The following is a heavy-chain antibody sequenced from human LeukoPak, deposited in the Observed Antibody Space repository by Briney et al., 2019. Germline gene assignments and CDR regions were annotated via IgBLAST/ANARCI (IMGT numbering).Heavy chain of an antibody. V-gene: IGHV3-23*01. CDR2: MSGSGART. D-gene: IGHD3-22*01. CDR1: GFTFSSYS. J-gene: IGHJ4*02. CDR3: AKGYYYDNSGESYFDY. Sequence: GGSLRLSCAASGFTFSSYSMNWVRQAPGKGLEWVSLMSGSGARTYYADSVKGRFTISRDNSKNTLYLHMNSLRAEDTAVYYCAKGYYYDNSGESYFDYWGQGTLVTVSS.